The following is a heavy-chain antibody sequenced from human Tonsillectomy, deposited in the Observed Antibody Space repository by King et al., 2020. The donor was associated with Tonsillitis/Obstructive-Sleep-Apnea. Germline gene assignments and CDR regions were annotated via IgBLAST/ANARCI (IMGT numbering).Heavy chain of an antibody. CDR2: INDSGST. CDR3: ARVPSYSGSYYFAFDI. J-gene: IGHJ3*02. CDR1: GGSFSGYY. Sequence: QVQLQQWGAGLLKPSETLSITCAVYGGSFSGYYWSWIRQPPGKGLEWIGEINDSGSTNYNPSLKSRVTISVDTSKNQFSLNLSSVTAADTAVYYCARVPSYSGSYYFAFDIWGQGTMVTVSS. D-gene: IGHD1-26*01. V-gene: IGHV4-34*01.